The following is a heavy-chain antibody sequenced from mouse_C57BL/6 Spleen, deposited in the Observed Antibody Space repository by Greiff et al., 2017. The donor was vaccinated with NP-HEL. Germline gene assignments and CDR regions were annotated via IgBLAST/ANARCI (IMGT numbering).Heavy chain of an antibody. CDR2: IWSGGST. J-gene: IGHJ4*01. CDR1: GFSLTSYG. V-gene: IGHV2-2*01. CDR3: AREDYYGSSSLYAMDY. Sequence: VQLQQSGPGLVQPSQSLSITCTVSGFSLTSYGVHWVRQSPGKGLEWLGVIWSGGSTVYNAAFISRLSISKDNSKSQVFFKMNSLQADDTAIYYCAREDYYGSSSLYAMDYWGQGTSVTVSS. D-gene: IGHD1-1*01.